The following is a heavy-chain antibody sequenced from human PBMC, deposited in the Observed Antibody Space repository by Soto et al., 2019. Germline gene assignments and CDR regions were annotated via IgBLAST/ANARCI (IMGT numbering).Heavy chain of an antibody. Sequence: QVRLQESGPGLVKPSETLSLTCTVSGGSISRYYWSWIRQPPGKGLEWIGYLYNAGSTIYNPSLKSRVTISVDMSQNQFALNLNYVTAADTAVYSCARDLWGYCGTDCYPLDVWGQGTTVTVSS. CDR3: ARDLWGYCGTDCYPLDV. D-gene: IGHD2-21*02. J-gene: IGHJ6*02. CDR1: GGSISRYY. CDR2: LYNAGST. V-gene: IGHV4-59*01.